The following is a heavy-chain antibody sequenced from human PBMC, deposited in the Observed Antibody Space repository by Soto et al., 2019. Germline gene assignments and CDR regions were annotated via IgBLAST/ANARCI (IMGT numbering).Heavy chain of an antibody. D-gene: IGHD3-3*01. CDR3: ARGVRITIFGVVIRPYYYYGMDV. Sequence: QVQLVQSGAEVKKPGASVKVSCQASGYTFTSYDINWVRQATGQGLEWMGWMNPNSGNTGYAQKFQGRVTMTRNTSISTAYMELSSLRSEDTAVYYCARGVRITIFGVVIRPYYYYGMDVWGQGTTVTVSS. CDR2: MNPNSGNT. CDR1: GYTFTSYD. J-gene: IGHJ6*02. V-gene: IGHV1-8*01.